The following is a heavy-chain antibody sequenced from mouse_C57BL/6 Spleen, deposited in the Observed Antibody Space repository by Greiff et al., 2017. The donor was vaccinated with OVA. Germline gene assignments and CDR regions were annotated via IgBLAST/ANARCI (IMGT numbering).Heavy chain of an antibody. V-gene: IGHV5-6*01. CDR3: ARHDSNSFFDY. D-gene: IGHD2-5*01. Sequence: DVQLVESGGDLVKPGGSLKLSCAASGFTFSSYGMSWVRQTPDKRLEWVATISSGGSYTYYPDSVKGRFTISRDNAKNTLYLQMSSLKSEDTAMYYCARHDSNSFFDYWGQGTTLTVSS. CDR1: GFTFSSYG. CDR2: ISSGGSYT. J-gene: IGHJ2*01.